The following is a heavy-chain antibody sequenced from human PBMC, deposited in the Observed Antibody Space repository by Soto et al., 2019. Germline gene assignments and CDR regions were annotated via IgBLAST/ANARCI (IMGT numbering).Heavy chain of an antibody. D-gene: IGHD2-2*01. V-gene: IGHV1-2*04. J-gene: IGHJ6*02. Sequence: SVKDSRKASGYTFPRYYMHWVRQAPGQGLEWMGWINPNSGGTNYAQKFQGWVTMTRDTSISTAYMELNRLRSDDTAVYYCARVRDQQWQGSQALRARDCRMDAWGQGTMVTVYS. CDR3: ARVRDQQWQGSQALRARDCRMDA. CDR2: INPNSGGT. CDR1: GYTFPRYY.